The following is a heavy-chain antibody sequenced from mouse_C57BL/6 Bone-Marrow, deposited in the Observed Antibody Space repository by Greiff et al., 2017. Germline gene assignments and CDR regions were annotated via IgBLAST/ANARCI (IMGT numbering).Heavy chain of an antibody. J-gene: IGHJ3*01. D-gene: IGHD2-4*01. CDR3: ARFDYAWFAY. V-gene: IGHV3-1*01. CDR2: ISYSGST. CDR1: GYSITSGYD. Sequence: EVQLQQSGPGMVKPSQSLSLTCTVTGYSITSGYDWHWIRHFPGNKLEWMGYISYSGSTNYNPSLKSRISITHDTSKNHFFLKLNSVTTEDTATYYCARFDYAWFAYWGQGTLVTVSA.